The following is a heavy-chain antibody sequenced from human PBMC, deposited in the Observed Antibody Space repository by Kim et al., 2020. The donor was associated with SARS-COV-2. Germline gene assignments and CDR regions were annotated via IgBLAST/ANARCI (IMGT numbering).Heavy chain of an antibody. D-gene: IGHD7-27*01. CDR1: GYIFTGDA. CDR2: INTHSRNP. Sequence: ASVKVSCKASGYIFTGDAINWVRQGPGQGLEWMGWINTHSRNPIYAQDFTGRFVFSSDSSVSTAYLQITSLQADDTAVYYCARDRLSGPGDYFDYWGQGT. V-gene: IGHV7-4-1*02. CDR3: ARDRLSGPGDYFDY. J-gene: IGHJ4*02.